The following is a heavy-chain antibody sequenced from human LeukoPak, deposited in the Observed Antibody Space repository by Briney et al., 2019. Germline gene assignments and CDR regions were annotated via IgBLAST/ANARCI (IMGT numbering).Heavy chain of an antibody. CDR2: IYYSGST. CDR3: AREGGWDLLRIFDY. Sequence: SETLSLTCTVSGGSISSSSYYWGWIRQPPGKGLEWIGNIYYSGSTYYNPSLKCRVTISVDTSKNQFSLKLSSVTAADTAVYYCAREGGWDLLRIFDYWGQGTLVTVSS. J-gene: IGHJ4*02. V-gene: IGHV4-39*01. D-gene: IGHD1-26*01. CDR1: GGSISSSSYY.